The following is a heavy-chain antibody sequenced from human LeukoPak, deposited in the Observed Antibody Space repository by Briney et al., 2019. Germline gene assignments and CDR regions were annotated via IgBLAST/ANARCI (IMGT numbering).Heavy chain of an antibody. CDR3: AKDRGDGSNRDGFFDY. V-gene: IGHV3-23*01. CDR1: GFTFSNYA. D-gene: IGHD5-24*01. Sequence: GGSLRLSCAASGFTFSNYAMSWVRQAPGKGLEWVSGIGGVAGSAYYADSVKGRFTIFRDNSNNTLYLQMNSLRVEDTAAYYCAKDRGDGSNRDGFFDYWGQGTLVTVSS. J-gene: IGHJ4*02. CDR2: IGGVAGSA.